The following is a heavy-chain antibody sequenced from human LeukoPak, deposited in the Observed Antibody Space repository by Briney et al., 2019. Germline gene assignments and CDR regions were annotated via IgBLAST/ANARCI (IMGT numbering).Heavy chain of an antibody. CDR3: ARDLDSNYDY. J-gene: IGHJ4*02. CDR2: TRNKANSYTT. Sequence: PGGSLRLSCAASGFTFSDHYMDWVRQAPGKGLEWVGRTRNKANSYTTEYAAPVKGKFTISRDDSKNSLYLQMNSLKTEDTAVYYCARDLDSNYDYWGQGTLVTVSS. CDR1: GFTFSDHY. V-gene: IGHV3-72*01. D-gene: IGHD4-11*01.